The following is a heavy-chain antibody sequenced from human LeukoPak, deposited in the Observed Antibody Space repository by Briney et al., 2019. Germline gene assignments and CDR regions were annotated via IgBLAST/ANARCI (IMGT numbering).Heavy chain of an antibody. CDR2: IYPGDSDT. CDR1: GYSFTSYW. CDR3: ARFALTSSLDY. D-gene: IGHD6-13*01. Sequence: GESLKIPCKGSGYSFTSYWIGWVRQMPGKGLEWMGIIYPGDSDTRYSPLFQRQVTLSVDRSISTAYLHWSGLEASDTVIYYCARFALTSSLDYWGQGTLVTVSS. V-gene: IGHV5-51*01. J-gene: IGHJ4*02.